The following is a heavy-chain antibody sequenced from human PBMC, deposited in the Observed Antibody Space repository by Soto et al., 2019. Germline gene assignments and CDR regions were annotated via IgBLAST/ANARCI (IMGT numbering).Heavy chain of an antibody. Sequence: PGGSLRLSCAASGFTFSSYAMSWVRQAPGKGLEWVSGVSGSGGSTYCVDSVKGRFTISSNNSKNTLYLQINILRAEDTAVYYFAKDFGYNYGYDAFDIWGQGTMVTVSS. CDR2: VSGSGGST. CDR3: AKDFGYNYGYDAFDI. V-gene: IGHV3-23*01. J-gene: IGHJ3*02. D-gene: IGHD5-18*01. CDR1: GFTFSSYA.